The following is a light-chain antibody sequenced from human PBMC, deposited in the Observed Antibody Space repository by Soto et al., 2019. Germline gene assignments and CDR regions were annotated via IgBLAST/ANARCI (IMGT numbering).Light chain of an antibody. CDR3: QHDNSYSEA. V-gene: IGKV1-5*03. CDR1: QTISSW. J-gene: IGKJ1*01. Sequence: DIQMTQSPSTLSGSVGYRVTITCRASQTISSWLAWYQQKPGKAPKLLIYKASTLKSGVPSRFSGSGSGTEFTLTISSLQPDDFATYYCQHDNSYSEAFGQGTKVELK. CDR2: KAS.